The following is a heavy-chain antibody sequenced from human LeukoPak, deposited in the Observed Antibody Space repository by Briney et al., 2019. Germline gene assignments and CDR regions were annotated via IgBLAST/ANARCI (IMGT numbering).Heavy chain of an antibody. Sequence: GASVKVSCKAFGGTFSSYAISWVRQAPGQGLEWMGGIIPIFGTANYAQKFQGRVTITADESTSTAYMELSSLRSEDTAVYYCAIYPYDSSGYYLGWFDPWGQGTLVTVSS. J-gene: IGHJ5*02. V-gene: IGHV1-69*13. CDR3: AIYPYDSSGYYLGWFDP. CDR1: GGTFSSYA. CDR2: IIPIFGTA. D-gene: IGHD3-22*01.